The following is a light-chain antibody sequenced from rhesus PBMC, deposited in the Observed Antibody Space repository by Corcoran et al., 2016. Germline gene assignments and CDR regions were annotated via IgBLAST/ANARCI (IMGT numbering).Light chain of an antibody. CDR2: DAT. Sequence: DIQMTQSPSSLSASVGDTVTITCQASQGITKYLAWYQQKPGKAPKLLIYDATTLQSGVPSRFSGRGAGTDFTLPISSLPPADFATYYCQQPTAYPRTFGQEPKVEV. CDR1: QGITKY. CDR3: QQPTAYPRT. V-gene: IGKV1-25*01. J-gene: IGKJ1*01.